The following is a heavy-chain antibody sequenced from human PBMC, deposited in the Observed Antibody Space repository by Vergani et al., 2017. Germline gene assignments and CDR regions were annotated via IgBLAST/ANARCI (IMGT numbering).Heavy chain of an antibody. Sequence: QVQLVQSGAEVKKPGASVKVSCKASGYTFTGYYMHWVRQAPGQGLEWMGWINPNSGGTNYAQKLQGRVTMTTDTSTSTAYMGLRSLRSDDTAVYYCARDIKTGGDIYFDYWGQGTLVTVSS. D-gene: IGHD5-12*01. CDR2: INPNSGGT. V-gene: IGHV1-2*02. CDR3: ARDIKTGGDIYFDY. J-gene: IGHJ4*02. CDR1: GYTFTGYY.